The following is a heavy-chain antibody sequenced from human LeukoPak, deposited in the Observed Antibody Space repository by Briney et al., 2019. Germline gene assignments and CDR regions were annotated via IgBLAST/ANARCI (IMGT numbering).Heavy chain of an antibody. J-gene: IGHJ6*02. CDR3: AKDIGQQLGPGGDDYYYYYGMDV. V-gene: IGHV3-74*01. D-gene: IGHD6-13*01. CDR1: GFTFSNYW. Sequence: PGGSLRVSCAASGFTFSNYWMHWVRQAPGKGLVWVSRINTDGSGTTYADSVKGRFTISRDNAKNSLYLQMNSLRAEDTALYYCAKDIGQQLGPGGDDYYYYYGMDVWGQGTTVTVSS. CDR2: INTDGSGT.